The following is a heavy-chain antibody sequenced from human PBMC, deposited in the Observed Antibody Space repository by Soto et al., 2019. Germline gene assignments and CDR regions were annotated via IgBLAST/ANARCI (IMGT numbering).Heavy chain of an antibody. CDR3: AGSRGSPYYMDF. CDR2: INHSGST. J-gene: IGHJ6*03. CDR1: GGSFSGYY. V-gene: IGHV4-34*01. Sequence: KPSETLSLTCADYGGSFSGYYWSWIRQPPGKGLEWIGEINHSGSTNYNPSLKSRVTISVDASKNQFSLKLSSVTAADATVYYCAGSRGSPYYMDFWGQGTTVTVSS.